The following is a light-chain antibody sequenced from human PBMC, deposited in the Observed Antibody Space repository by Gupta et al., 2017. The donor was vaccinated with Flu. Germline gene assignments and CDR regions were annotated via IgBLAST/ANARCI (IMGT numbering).Light chain of an antibody. CDR3: QEYGKSPGT. J-gene: IGKJ1*01. CDR1: QSVSSSY. V-gene: IGKV3-20*01. Sequence: EIVLTQSPGTLSLSPGERATLSCRASQSVSSSYLAWYQQKPGQAPRLLIYGASSRATGIPERFSGRGFGTGFTLPLSRIEPGNFGVYFCQEYGKSPGTFRPGTKVEIK. CDR2: GAS.